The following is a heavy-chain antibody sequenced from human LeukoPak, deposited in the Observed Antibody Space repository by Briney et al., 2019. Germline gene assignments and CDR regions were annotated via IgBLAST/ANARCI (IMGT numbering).Heavy chain of an antibody. CDR3: ARLGYDFWSGYYTYFDY. CDR2: IDPSDSYT. D-gene: IGHD3-3*01. V-gene: IGHV5-10-1*01. J-gene: IGHJ4*02. CDR1: GYSFTSYW. Sequence: HGESLKISCKGSGYSFTSYWISWVRQMPGKGLEWMGRIDPSDSYTNYSPSFQGHVTISADKSISTAYLQWSSLKASDTAMYYCARLGYDFWSGYYTYFDYWGQGTLVTVSS.